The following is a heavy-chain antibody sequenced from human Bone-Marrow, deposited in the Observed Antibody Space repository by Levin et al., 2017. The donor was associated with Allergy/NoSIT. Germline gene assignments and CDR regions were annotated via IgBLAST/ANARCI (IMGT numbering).Heavy chain of an antibody. CDR3: ARDDSYASY. Sequence: ASVKVSCKASGYSFTTYAMHWVRQAPGQRLEWMGWINVGNDNTKFSQKFQGRVTFTRDTSASTAYMELSSLKSEDTAVYYCARDDSYASYWGQGTLVTVSS. CDR1: GYSFTTYA. J-gene: IGHJ4*02. D-gene: IGHD5-18*01. CDR2: INVGNDNT. V-gene: IGHV1-3*01.